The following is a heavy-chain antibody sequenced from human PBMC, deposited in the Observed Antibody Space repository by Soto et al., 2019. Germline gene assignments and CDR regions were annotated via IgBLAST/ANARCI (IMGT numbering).Heavy chain of an antibody. CDR3: ARSRSSSSSAGRPYAFDI. Sequence: SVKVSCKASGYTFTYRYLHWVRQAPGQALEWMGWITPFNGNTNYAQKFQDRVTITRDRSMSTAYMELSSLRSEDTAMYYCARSRSSSSSAGRPYAFDIWGQGTMVTVSS. CDR1: GYTFTYRY. V-gene: IGHV1-45*02. D-gene: IGHD6-6*01. J-gene: IGHJ3*02. CDR2: ITPFNGNT.